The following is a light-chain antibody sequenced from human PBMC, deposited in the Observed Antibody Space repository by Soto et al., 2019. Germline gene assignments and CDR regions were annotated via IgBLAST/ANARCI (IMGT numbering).Light chain of an antibody. CDR3: QQYNVWALT. CDR2: VAS. CDR1: QSVSSN. V-gene: IGKV3-15*01. J-gene: IGKJ4*01. Sequence: EIVMTQSPATLSVSPGERATLSCRASQSVSSNLAWYQQKPGQTPKLLIYVASTRATGIPARFSFSGSGTEFTLTISSLPSEDVAVYYCQQYNVWALTFGGGTKVEFK.